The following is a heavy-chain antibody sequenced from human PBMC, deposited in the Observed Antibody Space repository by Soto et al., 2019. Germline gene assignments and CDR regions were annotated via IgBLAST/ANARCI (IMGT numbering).Heavy chain of an antibody. CDR3: ARVQGIAAADHYNWFDP. Sequence: ASVKVSCKASGYTFTSYGISWVRQAPGQGLEWMGWISAYNGNTNYAQKLQGRVTMTTDTSTSTAYMELRSLRSDDTAVYYCARVQGIAAADHYNWFDPWGQGTLVTVSS. J-gene: IGHJ5*02. V-gene: IGHV1-18*01. D-gene: IGHD6-13*01. CDR2: ISAYNGNT. CDR1: GYTFTSYG.